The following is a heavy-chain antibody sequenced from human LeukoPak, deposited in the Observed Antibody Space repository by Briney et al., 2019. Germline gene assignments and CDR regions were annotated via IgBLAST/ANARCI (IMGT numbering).Heavy chain of an antibody. V-gene: IGHV4-4*07. Sequence: SQTLSLTCTVSGGSISSYYWSCVRQPAGKGLEWSGRIYSSGSTNYNPSLKSRVTMSVDTSKNQFSLKVSSVTAADTAVYYCARVFSYGDHNDYWGQGTLVTVSS. J-gene: IGHJ4*02. CDR3: ARVFSYGDHNDY. CDR1: GGSISSYY. D-gene: IGHD4-17*01. CDR2: IYSSGST.